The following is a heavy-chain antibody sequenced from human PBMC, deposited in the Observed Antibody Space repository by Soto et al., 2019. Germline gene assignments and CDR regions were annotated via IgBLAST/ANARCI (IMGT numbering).Heavy chain of an antibody. J-gene: IGHJ3*02. Sequence: PSETLSLTCTVSGGSISSGGYYWSWIRQHPGKGLEWIGDIYYSGSTYYNPSLKSRVTISVDTSKNQFSLKLSSVTAADTAVYYCARARYSSSWSPNNDAFDIWGQGTMVTVSS. CDR1: GGSISSGGYY. CDR3: ARARYSSSWSPNNDAFDI. D-gene: IGHD6-13*01. V-gene: IGHV4-31*03. CDR2: IYYSGST.